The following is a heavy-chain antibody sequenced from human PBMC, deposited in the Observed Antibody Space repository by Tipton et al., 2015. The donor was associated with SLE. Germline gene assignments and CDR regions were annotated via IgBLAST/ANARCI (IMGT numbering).Heavy chain of an antibody. J-gene: IGHJ4*02. V-gene: IGHV4-38-2*02. CDR1: GYSISSGYY. CDR3: ARDMRGGLFFDY. D-gene: IGHD2-15*01. Sequence: TLSLTCAVSGYSISSGYYWGWIRQPPGKGLEWIGSIYYSGSTYYNPSLKSRVTISVDKSKNHFSLRLTSVTAADTAVYYCARDMRGGLFFDYWGQGTLVTVSS. CDR2: IYYSGST.